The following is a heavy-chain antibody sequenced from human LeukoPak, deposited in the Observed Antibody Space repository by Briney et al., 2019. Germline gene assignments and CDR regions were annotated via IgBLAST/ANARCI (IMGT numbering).Heavy chain of an antibody. CDR1: GGTFSSNT. J-gene: IGHJ6*03. CDR3: ARDRYSSTAHYYYYMDV. Sequence: ASVKVSCKASGGTFSSNTISWVRRAPGQGLECMGGIIPIFGTANYAQKFQGRVTITADESTSTAYMELNSLRAEDTAVYYCARDRYSSTAHYYYYMDVWGKGTTVTVSS. D-gene: IGHD6-13*01. CDR2: IIPIFGTA. V-gene: IGHV1-69*13.